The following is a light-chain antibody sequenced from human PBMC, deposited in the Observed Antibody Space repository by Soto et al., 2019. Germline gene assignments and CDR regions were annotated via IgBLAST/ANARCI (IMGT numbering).Light chain of an antibody. CDR3: AAWDDSPSGVV. CDR1: SSNIATNY. J-gene: IGLJ2*01. V-gene: IGLV1-47*02. Sequence: QSVLTQPPSVSGTPGQGVTISCSGGSSNIATNYVYWYQLLPGTAPNLVIFSNTIRPPRVPDRFSGSKSGTSASLAISGLRSEDEANYYCAAWDDSPSGVVFGGGTKLTVL. CDR2: SNT.